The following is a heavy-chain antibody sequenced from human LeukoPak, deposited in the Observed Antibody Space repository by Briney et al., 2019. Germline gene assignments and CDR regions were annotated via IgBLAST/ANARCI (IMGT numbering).Heavy chain of an antibody. D-gene: IGHD2-8*01. CDR1: GYTFPSYG. V-gene: IGHV1-18*01. Sequence: ASVKVSCKASGYTFPSYGISWVRQAPGQGLEWMGWISAYNGNTHYAQEVQGRVTMTTDTSTSTAYMDLRSLKSDDTAVYYCAGSLGYCTSNVCYLKYWGQGTLVTVSS. CDR3: AGSLGYCTSNVCYLKY. CDR2: ISAYNGNT. J-gene: IGHJ4*02.